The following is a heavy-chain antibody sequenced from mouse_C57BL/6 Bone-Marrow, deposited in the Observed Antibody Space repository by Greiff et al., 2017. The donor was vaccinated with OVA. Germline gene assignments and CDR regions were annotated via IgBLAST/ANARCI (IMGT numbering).Heavy chain of an antibody. CDR2: IHPSDSDT. V-gene: IGHV1-74*01. J-gene: IGHJ1*03. Sequence: VQLQQPGADLVKPGASVKVSCKASGYTFTSYWMPWVKQRPGQGLEWIGRIHPSDSDTNYPQKFKGQATLTVDNSSSTAYLQLSSLTSEDSAVYYWAIRNGNYGYWYFDVWGTGTTVTVSS. CDR1: GYTFTSYW. CDR3: AIRNGNYGYWYFDV. D-gene: IGHD2-1*01.